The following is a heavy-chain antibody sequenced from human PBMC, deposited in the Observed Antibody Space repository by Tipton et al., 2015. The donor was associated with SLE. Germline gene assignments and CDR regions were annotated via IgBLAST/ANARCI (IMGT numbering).Heavy chain of an antibody. J-gene: IGHJ4*02. D-gene: IGHD1-26*01. V-gene: IGHV4-59*08. Sequence: TLSLTCSVSGGSISSNYWIWIRQPPGKGLEWIGYISYGGGTNYNPSLKSRVTISVDTSKNQFSLSLSSVTAADTAVYYCARTSGNFPFDYWGQGNLVIVSS. CDR1: GGSISSNY. CDR3: ARTSGNFPFDY. CDR2: ISYGGGT.